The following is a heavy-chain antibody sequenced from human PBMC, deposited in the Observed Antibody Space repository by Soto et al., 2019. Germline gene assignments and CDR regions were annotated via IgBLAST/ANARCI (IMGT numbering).Heavy chain of an antibody. J-gene: IGHJ2*01. D-gene: IGHD6-13*01. CDR2: IYSSGSA. Sequence: QVQLQESGPGLVKPSETLSLTCTVSGGSISNYYWSWIRQSPGMGLEWIGYIYSSGSANYNPSLKRRIIISVATSKNQCALKLNSVTAADTAVYFCARGGSSWTGAWYFDLWGRGTLVTVSS. CDR1: GGSISNYY. V-gene: IGHV4-59*01. CDR3: ARGGSSWTGAWYFDL.